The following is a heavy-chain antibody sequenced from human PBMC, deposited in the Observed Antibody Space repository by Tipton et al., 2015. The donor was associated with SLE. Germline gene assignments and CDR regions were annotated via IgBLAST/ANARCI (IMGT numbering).Heavy chain of an antibody. J-gene: IGHJ4*02. Sequence: TLSLTCAVYGGSFSGYYRSWIRQPPGKGLEWIGEINHSGSTNYNPSLKSRVTISVDTSKNQFSLKLSSVTAADTAVYYCARGILEWPEYWGQGTLLTVSS. V-gene: IGHV4-34*01. CDR3: ARGILEWPEY. CDR2: INHSGST. D-gene: IGHD3-3*01. CDR1: GGSFSGYY.